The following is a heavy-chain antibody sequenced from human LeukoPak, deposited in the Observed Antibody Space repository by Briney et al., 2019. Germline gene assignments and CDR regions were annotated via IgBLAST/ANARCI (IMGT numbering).Heavy chain of an antibody. CDR2: INPDSGGT. D-gene: IGHD3-10*01. J-gene: IGHJ6*03. V-gene: IGHV1-2*02. CDR3: ARGSGSYYIVYYYMDV. Sequence: ASVKVSCKASGYTFTGYYMHWVRQAPGQGLEWMGWINPDSGGTNYAQKFQGRVTMTRDTSISTAYMELSRLRPDDRAVYYCARGSGSYYIVYYYMDVWGKGTTVTVPS. CDR1: GYTFTGYY.